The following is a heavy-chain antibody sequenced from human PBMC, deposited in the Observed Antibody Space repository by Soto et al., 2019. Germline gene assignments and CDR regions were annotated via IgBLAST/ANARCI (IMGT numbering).Heavy chain of an antibody. CDR2: IKQDGSGE. J-gene: IGHJ6*02. V-gene: IGHV3-7*01. CDR1: GFTFSTYW. CDR3: ARDRGLSRYLYYGMDV. D-gene: IGHD3-10*01. Sequence: GGSLRLSCAASGFTFSTYWMSWVRQAPGKGLEWVGNIKQDGSGENYVDSVKGRFTISRDNANNSLYLQMNSLRAEDTAVYYCARDRGLSRYLYYGMDVWVQGTTGTISS.